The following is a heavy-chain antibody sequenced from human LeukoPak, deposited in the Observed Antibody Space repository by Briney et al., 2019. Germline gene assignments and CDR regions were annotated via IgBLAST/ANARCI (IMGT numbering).Heavy chain of an antibody. CDR2: IYYSGTT. Sequence: SETLSLTCTVSGGSISNSSYYWGWIRQPPGKGLEWIGSIYYSGTTYYNPSLKSRVTISVDTSKNQFSLRLSSVTAADMAVYFCARGHHYYFDSSGYPLYYFDYWGQGTLVTVSS. J-gene: IGHJ4*02. CDR1: GGSISNSSYY. V-gene: IGHV4-39*07. D-gene: IGHD3-22*01. CDR3: ARGHHYYFDSSGYPLYYFDY.